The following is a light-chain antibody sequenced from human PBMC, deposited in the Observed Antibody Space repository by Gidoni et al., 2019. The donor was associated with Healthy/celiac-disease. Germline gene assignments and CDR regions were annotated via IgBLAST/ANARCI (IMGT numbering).Light chain of an antibody. CDR1: QSLLHSNGYNY. V-gene: IGKV2-28*01. CDR2: LGS. J-gene: IGKJ2*01. Sequence: DIVMTQSPLSLPVTPGEPASISCMSSQSLLHSNGYNYLDWYLQKPGQSPQLLIYLGSNRASGVPDRFSGSGSGTDFTLKISRVEPEDVGVYYCMQALQTPSFGQGTKLEIK. CDR3: MQALQTPS.